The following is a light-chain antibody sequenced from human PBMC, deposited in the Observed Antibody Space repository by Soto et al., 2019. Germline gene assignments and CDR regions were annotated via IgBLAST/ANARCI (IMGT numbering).Light chain of an antibody. CDR1: SSDVGGYNY. Sequence: QSALTQPASVSGSPGQSITISCTGTSSDVGGYNYVSWYQQHPGKAPKLMIYDVSNRPSGVSNRFSGSKSGNTASLTISGLQAEDEADYYCSSYTSSSFPNVFGTGTKLTVL. CDR3: SSYTSSSFPNV. CDR2: DVS. V-gene: IGLV2-14*01. J-gene: IGLJ1*01.